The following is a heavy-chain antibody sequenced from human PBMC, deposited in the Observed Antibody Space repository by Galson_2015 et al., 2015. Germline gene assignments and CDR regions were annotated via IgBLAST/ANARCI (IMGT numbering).Heavy chain of an antibody. Sequence: QSGAEVKKPGESLRISCTGSGYTFTNHWIGWVRQMPGKGLEWMGMIYPGDSDIKHNPSFEGQVTMSADKSVSTAYLQWSSLEASDTAMYYCARRDYNSGWYYLDYWGQGTLVTVSS. D-gene: IGHD6-19*01. J-gene: IGHJ4*02. CDR2: IYPGDSDI. CDR1: GYTFTNHW. CDR3: ARRDYNSGWYYLDY. V-gene: IGHV5-51*01.